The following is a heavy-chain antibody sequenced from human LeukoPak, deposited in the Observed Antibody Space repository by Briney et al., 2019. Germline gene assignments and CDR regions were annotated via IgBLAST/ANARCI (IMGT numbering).Heavy chain of an antibody. CDR2: INAGNGNT. CDR3: AKDVGAARPAVSAPDY. Sequence: GASVKVSCKASGYTFTSYAMHWVRQAPGQRLEWMGWINAGNGNTKYSQKFQGRVTITRDTSASTAYMELSSLRSEDTAVYYCAKDVGAARPAVSAPDYWGQGTLVTVSS. D-gene: IGHD6-6*01. V-gene: IGHV1-3*01. J-gene: IGHJ4*02. CDR1: GYTFTSYA.